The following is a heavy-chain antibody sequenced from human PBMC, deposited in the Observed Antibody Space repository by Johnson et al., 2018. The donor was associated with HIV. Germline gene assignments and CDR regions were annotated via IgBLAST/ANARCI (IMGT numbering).Heavy chain of an antibody. CDR1: GFTFRTYA. V-gene: IGHV3-23*04. Sequence: MQLVESGGGLIQPGGSLRLSCVGSGFTFRTYAMSWVRQAPGKGLEWVSAITGSGNTPFYADSVKGRFTISRDDSKNTLYLQMKRLNVEETALYYCAKGSGYYAAFDIWGQGTMVTVSS. CDR2: ITGSGNTP. J-gene: IGHJ3*02. CDR3: AKGSGYYAAFDI. D-gene: IGHD3-22*01.